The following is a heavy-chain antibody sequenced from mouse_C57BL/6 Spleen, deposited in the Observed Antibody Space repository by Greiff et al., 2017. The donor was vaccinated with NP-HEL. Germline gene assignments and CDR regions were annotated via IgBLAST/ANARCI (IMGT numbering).Heavy chain of an antibody. CDR3: ARDPIYYYGSYWYFDV. Sequence: VQLKESGPGLVKPSQSLSLTCSVTGYSITSGYYWNWIRQFPGNKLEWMGYISYDGSNNYNPSLKNRISITRDTSKNQFFLKLNSVTTEDTATYYCARDPIYYYGSYWYFDVWGTGTTVTVSS. J-gene: IGHJ1*03. V-gene: IGHV3-6*01. CDR2: ISYDGSN. D-gene: IGHD1-1*01. CDR1: GYSITSGYY.